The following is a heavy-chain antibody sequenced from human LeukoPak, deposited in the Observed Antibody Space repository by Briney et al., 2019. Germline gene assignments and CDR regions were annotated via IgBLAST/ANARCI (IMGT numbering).Heavy chain of an antibody. Sequence: GGSLRLSCAASGFTFSSYAMSWVRQAPGKGLEWVSAISGSGGSTYYADSVKGRFTISRDNSKNTLYLQMNSLRAEDTAVYYCAKDRGMRAKYSSGWSVPRAYYFDYWGQGTLVTVSS. CDR3: AKDRGMRAKYSSGWSVPRAYYFDY. V-gene: IGHV3-23*01. J-gene: IGHJ4*02. CDR2: ISGSGGST. CDR1: GFTFSSYA. D-gene: IGHD6-19*01.